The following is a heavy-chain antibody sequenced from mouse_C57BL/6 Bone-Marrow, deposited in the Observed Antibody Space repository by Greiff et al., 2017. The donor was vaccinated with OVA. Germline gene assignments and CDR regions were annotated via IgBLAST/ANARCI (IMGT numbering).Heavy chain of an antibody. J-gene: IGHJ3*01. CDR3: ARGDYYGSGAY. CDR1: GYTFTSYG. V-gene: IGHV1-81*01. Sequence: QVQLKESGAELARPGASVKLSCKASGYTFTSYGISWVKQRTGQGLEWIGEIYPRSGNTYYNEKFKGKATLTADTSSSTAYMELRSLTSEDSAVYVCARGDYYGSGAYWGQGTLVTVSA. CDR2: IYPRSGNT. D-gene: IGHD1-1*01.